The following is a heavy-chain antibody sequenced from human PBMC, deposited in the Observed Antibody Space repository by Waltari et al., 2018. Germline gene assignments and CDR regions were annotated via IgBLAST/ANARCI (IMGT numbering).Heavy chain of an antibody. Sequence: QVQLVQSGAEVKKPGASVKVSCKASGYTFAGYYLHGGRQAPGQGLEWMGWINPKSGGTKYAQKFQGRVTMTRDTSISTAHMELSRLRFDDTAMYYCVRSLAAVGNSRGYWGQGTLVTVSS. J-gene: IGHJ4*02. CDR3: VRSLAAVGNSRGY. CDR1: GYTFAGYY. CDR2: INPKSGGT. V-gene: IGHV1-2*02. D-gene: IGHD6-13*01.